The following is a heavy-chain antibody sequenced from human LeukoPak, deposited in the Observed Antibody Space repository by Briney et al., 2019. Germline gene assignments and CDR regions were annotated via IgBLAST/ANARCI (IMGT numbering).Heavy chain of an antibody. Sequence: GGSLRLSCAASGFTFSSCGMHWVRQAPGKGLEWVAVIWYDGTNKYYADSVKGRFTISRDNSKNTLYLQMNSLSAEDTAVYYCAKDAAGPEYWGQGTLVTVSS. J-gene: IGHJ4*02. V-gene: IGHV3-33*06. CDR1: GFTFSSCG. D-gene: IGHD6-13*01. CDR3: AKDAAGPEY. CDR2: IWYDGTNK.